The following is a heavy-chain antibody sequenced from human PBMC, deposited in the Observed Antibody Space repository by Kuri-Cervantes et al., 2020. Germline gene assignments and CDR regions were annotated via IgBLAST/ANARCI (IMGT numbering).Heavy chain of an antibody. Sequence: GESLKISCAASGFTFSSYGMHWVRQAPGKGLEWVAVIGYDGSNKYYADSVKGRFTISRDNSKNTLDLQMNSLRAEDTAVYYCARGNRGQWLVVLTSWPDYWGQGTLVTVSS. D-gene: IGHD6-19*01. CDR1: GFTFSSYG. J-gene: IGHJ4*02. CDR2: IGYDGSNK. V-gene: IGHV3-33*08. CDR3: ARGNRGQWLVVLTSWPDY.